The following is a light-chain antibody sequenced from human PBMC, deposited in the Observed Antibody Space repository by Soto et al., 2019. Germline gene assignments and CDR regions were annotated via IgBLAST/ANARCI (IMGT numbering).Light chain of an antibody. CDR2: AAS. Sequence: DIQITQSPSSLSASVGDRVTIPCRASRSISSYLNWYQQKPGKAPNLLIYAASTLQSGVPSRFRGSGSGTEFTLTISRLQPDDFETYYCQHYNSYSEAFGQGTKVDI. J-gene: IGKJ1*01. CDR3: QHYNSYSEA. V-gene: IGKV1-39*01. CDR1: RSISSY.